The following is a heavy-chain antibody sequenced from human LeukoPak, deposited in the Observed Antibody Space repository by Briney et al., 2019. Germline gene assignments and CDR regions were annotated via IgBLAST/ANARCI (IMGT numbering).Heavy chain of an antibody. CDR2: IYTSGST. V-gene: IGHV4-4*07. CDR3: ARESYGSGSRGYYYYYYGMDV. J-gene: IGHJ6*02. Sequence: SETLSLTCTVSGGSISSYYWSWIRQPAGKGLEWIGRIYTSGSTNYSPSLKSRVTMSVDTSKNQFSLKLSSVTAADTAVYYCARESYGSGSRGYYYYYYGMDVWGQGTTVTVSS. D-gene: IGHD3-10*01. CDR1: GGSISSYY.